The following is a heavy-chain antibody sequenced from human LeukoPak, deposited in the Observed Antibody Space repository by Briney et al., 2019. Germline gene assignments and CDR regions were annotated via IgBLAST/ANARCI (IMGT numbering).Heavy chain of an antibody. V-gene: IGHV3-49*04. J-gene: IGHJ6*04. Sequence: GGSLRLSCAASGFTFSDYYMSWVRQAPGKGLGWVSFIRSNAYGATTEYAASVKGRFTISRDDSKSIAYLQMNSLKTEDTAVYYCSRADYYGSGSPISLDVWGKGTTVTASS. D-gene: IGHD3-10*01. CDR2: IRSNAYGATT. CDR3: SRADYYGSGSPISLDV. CDR1: GFTFSDYY.